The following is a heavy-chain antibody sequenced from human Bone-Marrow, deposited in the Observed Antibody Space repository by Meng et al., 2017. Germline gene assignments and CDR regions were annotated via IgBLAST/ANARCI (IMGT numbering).Heavy chain of an antibody. D-gene: IGHD5-18*01. CDR3: AREGYSYGNGMDV. Sequence: GESLKISCAASGFTFDDYAMHWVRQAPGKGLEWVSGINWNGGSTGYADSVKGRFTISRDNAKNSLYLQMNSLRAEDTALYYCAREGYSYGNGMDVWGQGTTVTVSS. CDR2: INWNGGST. J-gene: IGHJ6*02. CDR1: GFTFDDYA. V-gene: IGHV3-20*04.